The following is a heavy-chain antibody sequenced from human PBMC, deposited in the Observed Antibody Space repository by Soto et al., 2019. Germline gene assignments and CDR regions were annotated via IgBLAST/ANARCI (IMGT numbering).Heavy chain of an antibody. J-gene: IGHJ4*02. CDR2: ISGSGGST. V-gene: IGHV3-23*01. CDR3: AKDDKGGPFDY. Sequence: RGSLRLSCAASGFTFSSYAMSWVRQAPGKGLEWVSVISGSGGSTYYADSVKGRFTISRDNSKNTLYLQMNSLRAEDTAVYYCAKDDKGGPFDYWGQGTLVTVSS. D-gene: IGHD1-26*01. CDR1: GFTFSSYA.